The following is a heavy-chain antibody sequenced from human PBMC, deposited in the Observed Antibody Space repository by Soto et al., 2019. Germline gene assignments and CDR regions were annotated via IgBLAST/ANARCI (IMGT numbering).Heavy chain of an antibody. Sequence: ASVKVSCKASGGTFSSYAISWVRQAPGQGLEWMGGIIPIFGTANYAQKFQGRVTITADESTSTAYMELSSLRSEDTAVYYCASPYSGSYSRGTEGPLGPWRQGTLVTVSS. D-gene: IGHD1-26*01. CDR1: GGTFSSYA. V-gene: IGHV1-69*13. CDR3: ASPYSGSYSRGTEGPLGP. CDR2: IIPIFGTA. J-gene: IGHJ5*02.